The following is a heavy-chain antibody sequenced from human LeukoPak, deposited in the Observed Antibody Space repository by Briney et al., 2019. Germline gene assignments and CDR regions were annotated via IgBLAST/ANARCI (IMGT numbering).Heavy chain of an antibody. V-gene: IGHV4-59*01. J-gene: IGHJ6*02. CDR1: GGSISSYY. Sequence: PSETLSLTCTVSGGSISSYYWSWLRQPPGKGLEWIGYIYYSGSTNYNPSLKSRVTISVDTSKNQFSLKLSSVTAADTAVYYCATKYYGMDVWGQGTTVTVSS. CDR2: IYYSGST. CDR3: ATKYYGMDV.